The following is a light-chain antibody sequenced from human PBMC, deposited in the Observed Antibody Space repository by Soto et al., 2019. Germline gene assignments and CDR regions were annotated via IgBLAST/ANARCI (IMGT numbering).Light chain of an antibody. CDR1: SSDVGDYNY. J-gene: IGLJ3*02. CDR2: DVS. Sequence: QSALTQPPSASGSPGQSVTISCTGTSSDVGDYNYVSWYQQYPGKAPKLMIFDVSKRPSGVPDRFSGSKSGNTASLTVSGLQADDEADYYCSSYAGSNNLVFGGGTKLTVL. V-gene: IGLV2-8*01. CDR3: SSYAGSNNLV.